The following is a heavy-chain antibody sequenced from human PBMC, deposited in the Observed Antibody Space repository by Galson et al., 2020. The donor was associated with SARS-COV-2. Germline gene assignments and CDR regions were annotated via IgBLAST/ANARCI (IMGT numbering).Heavy chain of an antibody. D-gene: IGHD3-10*01. J-gene: IGHJ6*04. V-gene: IGHV3-33*01. Sequence: GESLKISCAASGFTFSSYGLHWVRQAPGKGLEWVAVIWYDGSNKYYADSVKGRFTISRDNSKNTLHLQMNSLRAEETAVCYCARGYRFGESRARDGDDWENGTTVTVAS. CDR3: ARGYRFGESRARDGDD. CDR2: IWYDGSNK. CDR1: GFTFSSYG.